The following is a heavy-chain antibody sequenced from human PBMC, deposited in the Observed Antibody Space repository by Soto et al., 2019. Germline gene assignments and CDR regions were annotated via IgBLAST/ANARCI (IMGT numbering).Heavy chain of an antibody. J-gene: IGHJ4*02. CDR1: GFTFDEYA. CDR2: ISWNSGTI. Sequence: EVQLVESGGGLVQPGRSLRLSCAASGFTFDEYAMHWVRQAPGKGLEWVSGISWNSGTIGYADSVKGRFTISRDNAKNSLYLQMNSLRAEDTALYYCAKDRTGSGYYFDYWGQGTLVTVSS. V-gene: IGHV3-9*01. D-gene: IGHD3-22*01. CDR3: AKDRTGSGYYFDY.